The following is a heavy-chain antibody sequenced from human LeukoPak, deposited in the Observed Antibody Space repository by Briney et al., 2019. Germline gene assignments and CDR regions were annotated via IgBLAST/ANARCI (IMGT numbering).Heavy chain of an antibody. V-gene: IGHV3-7*05. CDR3: ARGNYGSIDAFDI. CDR2: IRQDGSEK. J-gene: IGHJ3*02. CDR1: GFTFSSYW. D-gene: IGHD3-10*01. Sequence: GSLRLACAASGFTFSSYWMSWVRQAPGKGLEWVANIRQDGSEKYYVDSLKGRFTISRDNAKNSLYLQMNSLRAEDTAVYYCARGNYGSIDAFDIWGQGTMVTVSS.